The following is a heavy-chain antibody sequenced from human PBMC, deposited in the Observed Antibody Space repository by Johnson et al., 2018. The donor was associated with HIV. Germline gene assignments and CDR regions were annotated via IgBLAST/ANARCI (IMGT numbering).Heavy chain of an antibody. CDR2: ISYDGSNK. J-gene: IGHJ3*02. CDR1: GFTFSSYA. D-gene: IGHD5-24*01. Sequence: QVQLVQSGGGVVQPGRSLRLSCAASGFTFSSYAMHWVRQAPGKGLEWLAVISYDGSNKYYADSAQGRFTTSRDNSKNTLYLQMNSLRAEGTAVYYCARDRGRWLQFFTTPDAFGIWGQGTMVTVSS. V-gene: IGHV3-30-3*01. CDR3: ARDRGRWLQFFTTPDAFGI.